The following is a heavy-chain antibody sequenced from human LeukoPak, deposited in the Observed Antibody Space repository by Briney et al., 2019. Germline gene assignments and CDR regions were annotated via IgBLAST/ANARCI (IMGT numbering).Heavy chain of an antibody. CDR2: MNPNSGNT. CDR1: GYTFTSYD. J-gene: IGHJ6*03. CDR3: ARSVTAAANYYYMDV. D-gene: IGHD6-13*01. V-gene: IGHV1-8*01. Sequence: ASVKVSCKASGYTFTSYDINWVRQATGQGLEWMGWMNPNSGNTGYAQKFQGRVTMTRNTSISTAYTELSSLRSEDTAVYYCARSVTAAANYYYMDVWGKGTTVTVSS.